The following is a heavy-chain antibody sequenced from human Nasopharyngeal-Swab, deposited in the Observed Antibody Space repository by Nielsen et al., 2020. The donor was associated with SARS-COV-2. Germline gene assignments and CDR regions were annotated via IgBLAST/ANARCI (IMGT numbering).Heavy chain of an antibody. D-gene: IGHD2-2*02. Sequence: GGSLRLSCAASGFTFSLYTINWVRQAPGKGLEWVSAISSTGDYIYYAASVKGRFTISRDNAKNSLYLQMDNLRAEDTAVYYCARNTPAMFAYWGRGTLVTVSS. V-gene: IGHV3-21*01. CDR2: ISSTGDYI. CDR3: ARNTPAMFAY. J-gene: IGHJ4*02. CDR1: GFTFSLYT.